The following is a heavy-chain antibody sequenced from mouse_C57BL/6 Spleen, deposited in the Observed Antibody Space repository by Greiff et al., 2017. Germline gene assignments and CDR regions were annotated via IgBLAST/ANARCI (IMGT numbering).Heavy chain of an antibody. CDR1: GFTFSDYG. J-gene: IGHJ1*03. CDR2: ISSGSSTI. Sequence: EVMLVESGGGLVKPGGSLKLSCAASGFTFSDYGMHWVRQAPEKGLEWVAYISSGSSTIYYADTVKGRFTVSRDNAKNTLFLQMTSLRSEDTAMYYGARRDATYGSSTDFDVWGTGTTVTVSS. D-gene: IGHD1-1*01. CDR3: ARRDATYGSSTDFDV. V-gene: IGHV5-17*01.